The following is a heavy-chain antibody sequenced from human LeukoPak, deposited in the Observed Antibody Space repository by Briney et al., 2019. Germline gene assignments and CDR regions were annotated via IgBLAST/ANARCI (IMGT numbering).Heavy chain of an antibody. CDR2: INHSGSA. Sequence: SETLSLTCAVYGGSFSGYSWNWIRQSPGKGLEWIGEINHSGSANYNSSLKSRVTISVDTSKNQFSLKLSSVTAADTAVYYCARDKGDALDIWGQGTMVTVSS. CDR3: ARDKGDALDI. V-gene: IGHV4-34*01. CDR1: GGSFSGYS. J-gene: IGHJ3*02.